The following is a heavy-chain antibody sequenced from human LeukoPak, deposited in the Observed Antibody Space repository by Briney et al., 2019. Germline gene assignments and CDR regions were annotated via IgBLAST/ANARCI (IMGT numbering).Heavy chain of an antibody. CDR2: ISGSGRTT. CDR3: AKDRRELDVFDI. CDR1: GFAFNTYA. J-gene: IGHJ3*02. V-gene: IGHV3-23*01. Sequence: GGSLRLSCAASGFAFNTYAMSWVRQAPGKGLEWVSGISGSGRTTYYADSVKGRFTISRDNSKNTLFVQMNSLRAEDTAVYYCAKDRRELDVFDIWGQGTMVTVSS.